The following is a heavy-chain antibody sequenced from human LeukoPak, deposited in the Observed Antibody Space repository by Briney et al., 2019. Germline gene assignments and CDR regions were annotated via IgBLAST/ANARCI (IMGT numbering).Heavy chain of an antibody. CDR3: ARGSYVGPTSGYFDY. V-gene: IGHV4-59*02. CDR1: GGSVPNFY. Sequence: SETLSLTCTVSGGSVPNFYWNWIRQSLGKRLEWVGYIYNSGSINYNPSLKSRVAISEDTSKNQFSLKLSSVTVADTAVYYCARGSYVGPTSGYFDYWGQGTLVTVSS. CDR2: IYNSGSI. J-gene: IGHJ4*02. D-gene: IGHD1-26*01.